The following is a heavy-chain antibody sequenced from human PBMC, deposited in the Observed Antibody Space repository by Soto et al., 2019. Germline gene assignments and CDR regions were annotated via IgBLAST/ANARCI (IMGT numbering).Heavy chain of an antibody. Sequence: PGWSLELSCAASGVTFSTYSVDGVRQAPGKGLEWVSYISSSRTIFYTDSVKGRFTISRDDSKNMLYLQMNSLKTEDTAVYYCTTISTETPPANDSWGQGTLVTVSS. V-gene: IGHV3-48*01. CDR2: ISSSRTI. CDR1: GVTFSTYS. J-gene: IGHJ4*02. D-gene: IGHD2-15*01. CDR3: TTISTETPPANDS.